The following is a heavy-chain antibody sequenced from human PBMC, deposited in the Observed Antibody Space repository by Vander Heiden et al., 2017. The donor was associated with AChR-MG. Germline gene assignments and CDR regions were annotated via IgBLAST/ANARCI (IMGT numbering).Heavy chain of an antibody. CDR1: GFTFSSYS. V-gene: IGHV3-23*01. J-gene: IGHJ4*02. CDR3: AKDRQFSGSSPIDY. CDR2: ISGSGVST. Sequence: EVQLLESGGGLVQPGGSLRLPCAASGFTFSSYSMSWVRQAPGKGLEWVSAISGSGVSTYYADSVKGRFTISRDNSKNTLYLQMNSLRAEDTAVYYCAKDRQFSGSSPIDYWGQGTLVTVSS. D-gene: IGHD1-26*01.